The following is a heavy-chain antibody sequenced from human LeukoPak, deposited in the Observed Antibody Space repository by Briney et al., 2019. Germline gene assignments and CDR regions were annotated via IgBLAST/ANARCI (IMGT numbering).Heavy chain of an antibody. CDR2: IYYSGST. D-gene: IGHD2-2*01. CDR1: GGSISSGGYY. V-gene: IGHV4-31*03. J-gene: IGHJ5*02. Sequence: PSETLSLTCTVSGGSISSGGYYWSWIRQHPGKGLEWIGYIYYSGSTYYNPSLKSRVTISVDTSKNQFSLKLSSVTAADTAVYYCARTNGWGYCSSTSCYYFDPWGQGTLVTVSS. CDR3: ARTNGWGYCSSTSCYYFDP.